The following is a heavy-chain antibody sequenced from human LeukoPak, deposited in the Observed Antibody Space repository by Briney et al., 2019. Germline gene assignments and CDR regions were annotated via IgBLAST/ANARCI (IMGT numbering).Heavy chain of an antibody. CDR2: ISAYNGNT. D-gene: IGHD2-2*01. J-gene: IGHJ1*01. CDR1: GYTLTSYG. V-gene: IGHV1-18*04. CDR3: ARHTYCDSISCRFTQVQH. Sequence: ASVKVSCKASGYTLTSYGISWVRQAPGQGLEWMGWISAYNGNTNYAQKLQGRVTMTTDTSTSTAYMELRSLRSDDTAVYYCARHTYCDSISCRFTQVQHWGQGTLVTVSS.